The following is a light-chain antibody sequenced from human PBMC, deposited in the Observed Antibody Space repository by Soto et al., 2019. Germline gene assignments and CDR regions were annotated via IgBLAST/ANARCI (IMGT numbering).Light chain of an antibody. CDR1: QSVLYSSNNKNY. V-gene: IGKV4-1*01. J-gene: IGKJ3*01. CDR3: QQYYSTLSFT. CDR2: WAS. Sequence: DIVMTQSPDSLAVSLGERATINCKSSQSVLYSSNNKNYLACDQQKPGQPPRLLIYWASTREAGVPDRFSGRGSGRDFTLTISSLQAEDVAVYYCQQYYSTLSFTFGPGTKVDIK.